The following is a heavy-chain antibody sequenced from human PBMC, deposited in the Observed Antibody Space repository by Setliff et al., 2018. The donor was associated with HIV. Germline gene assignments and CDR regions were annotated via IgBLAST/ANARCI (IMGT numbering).Heavy chain of an antibody. D-gene: IGHD3-3*01. V-gene: IGHV4-39*07. Sequence: SETLSLTCTVSGGSISSGGYYWSWIRQHPGKGLEWIGRIYTSGSTNYSPSLRSRVTMSVDTSKTQVSLKLSSVTAADTAVYFCARMQAYYNFWRSTYYFDYWGQGTPVTVS. CDR2: IYTSGST. CDR1: GGSISSGGYY. CDR3: ARMQAYYNFWRSTYYFDY. J-gene: IGHJ4*02.